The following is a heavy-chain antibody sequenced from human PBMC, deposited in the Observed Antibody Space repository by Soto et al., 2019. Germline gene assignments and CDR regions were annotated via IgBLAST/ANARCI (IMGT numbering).Heavy chain of an antibody. CDR1: GFTFSSSA. J-gene: IGHJ3*02. Sequence: QVQLVESGGGVVQPGRSLRLSCAASGFTFSSSAMHWVRQAPGKGLEWVAVISYDGSNKYYADSVKGRFTISRDNSKNTLYLQMNSLRAEDTAVYYCATQLDLYYYDSSGYYRAFDIWGQGTMVTVSS. D-gene: IGHD3-22*01. V-gene: IGHV3-30-3*01. CDR2: ISYDGSNK. CDR3: ATQLDLYYYDSSGYYRAFDI.